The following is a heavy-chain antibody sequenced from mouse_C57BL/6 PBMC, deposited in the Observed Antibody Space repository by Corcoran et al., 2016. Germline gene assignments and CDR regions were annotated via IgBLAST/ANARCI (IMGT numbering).Heavy chain of an antibody. CDR1: GYSITSGYY. CDR3: ARDYSNYPVWYFDV. J-gene: IGHJ1*03. CDR2: ISYDGSN. Sequence: DVQLQESGPGLVKPSQSLSLTCSVTGYSITSGYYWNWIRQFPGNKLEWMGYISYDGSNNYNPSLKNRISITRDTSKNQFFLKLNSVTTEDTATYYCARDYSNYPVWYFDVWVTGTTVTVSS. V-gene: IGHV3-6*01. D-gene: IGHD2-5*01.